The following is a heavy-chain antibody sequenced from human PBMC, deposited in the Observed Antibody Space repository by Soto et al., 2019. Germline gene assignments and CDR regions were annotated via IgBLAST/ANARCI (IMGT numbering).Heavy chain of an antibody. Sequence: VRLEESGPGLVRPSGALSLTRDVSGVSVVSSSWWSWVRQSPGKGLEWVGEVSLTGTTRYNATLKVRVSISRDRTNNQVSLTLNSVTAADAAVYYWARDFQYWLPIFDWGQGIRVPV. V-gene: IGHV4-4*02. CDR1: GVSVVSSSW. CDR2: VSLTGTT. CDR3: ARDFQYWLPIFD. D-gene: IGHD2-8*02. J-gene: IGHJ4*02.